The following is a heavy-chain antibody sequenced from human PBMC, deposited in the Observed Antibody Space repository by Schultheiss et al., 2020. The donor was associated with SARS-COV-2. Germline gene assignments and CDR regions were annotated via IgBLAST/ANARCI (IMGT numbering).Heavy chain of an antibody. CDR1: GGSINSYY. CDR3: ARLTAAAGSYFQH. V-gene: IGHV4-59*01. J-gene: IGHJ1*01. CDR2: IYYSGST. D-gene: IGHD6-13*01. Sequence: SETLSLTCAVYGGSINSYYWSWIRQPPGKGLEWIGYIYYSGSTNYNPSLKSRVTISVDTSKNQFSLRLISVTAADTAVYYCARLTAAAGSYFQHWGQGTLVTVSS.